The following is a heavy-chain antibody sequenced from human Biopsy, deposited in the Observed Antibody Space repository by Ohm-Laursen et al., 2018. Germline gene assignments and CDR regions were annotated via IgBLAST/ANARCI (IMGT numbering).Heavy chain of an antibody. CDR3: ARDYDTSGYYYVS. CDR1: GGSISNNNYY. D-gene: IGHD3-22*01. J-gene: IGHJ5*02. CDR2: IFYRGST. V-gene: IGHV4-39*01. Sequence: SQTLSLTCTVSGGSISNNNYYWDWIRQPPGKGLEWIGSIFYRGSTHYKPSLKSRVNMSVDTSKNQFSLKLNSVTAADTAVYYCARDYDTSGYYYVSWGQGTLVTVSS.